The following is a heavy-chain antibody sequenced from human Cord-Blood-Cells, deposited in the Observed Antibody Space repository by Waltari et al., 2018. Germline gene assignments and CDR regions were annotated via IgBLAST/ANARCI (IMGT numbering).Heavy chain of an antibody. CDR3: ARGREGSSSWYYFDY. J-gene: IGHJ4*02. Sequence: QVQLQESGPGLVKPSETLSLTCTVSGGSISSHYWSWIRQPPGKGLEWIGYIYYSGSTNYNPSLKSRVTISVDTSMNQFSLKLSSVTAADTAVYYCARGREGSSSWYYFDYWGQGTLVTVSS. CDR2: IYYSGST. V-gene: IGHV4-59*11. CDR1: GGSISSHY. D-gene: IGHD6-13*01.